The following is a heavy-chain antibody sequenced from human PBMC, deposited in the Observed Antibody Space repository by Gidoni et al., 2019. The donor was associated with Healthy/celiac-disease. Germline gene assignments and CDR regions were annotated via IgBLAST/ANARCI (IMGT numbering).Heavy chain of an antibody. J-gene: IGHJ2*01. CDR1: GGSISSYY. CDR2: IYYSGST. D-gene: IGHD4-17*01. V-gene: IGHV4-59*01. CDR3: AREYGINWYFDL. Sequence: QVQLQESGPGLVKPSETLSPTCTVPGGSISSYYWSWIRQPPGKGLEWIGYIYYSGSTNYNPSLKSRVTISVDTSKNQFSLKLSSVTAADTAVYYCAREYGINWYFDLWGRGTLVTVSS.